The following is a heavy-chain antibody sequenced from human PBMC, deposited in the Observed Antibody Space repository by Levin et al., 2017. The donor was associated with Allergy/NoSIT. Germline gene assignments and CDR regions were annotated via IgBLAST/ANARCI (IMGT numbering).Heavy chain of an antibody. D-gene: IGHD6-13*01. Sequence: GESLKISCKGSGYSFTSYWIGWVRQMPGKGQEWMGIIYPGDSDTRYSPSFQGQVTISADKSISTAYLQWSSLKASDTAMYYCARGMTAGTSGYYFDYWGQGTLVTVSS. CDR3: ARGMTAGTSGYYFDY. CDR2: IYPGDSDT. CDR1: GYSFTSYW. J-gene: IGHJ4*02. V-gene: IGHV5-51*01.